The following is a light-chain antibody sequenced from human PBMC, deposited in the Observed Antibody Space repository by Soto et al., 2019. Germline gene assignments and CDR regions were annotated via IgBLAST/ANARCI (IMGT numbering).Light chain of an antibody. CDR1: QSVSSY. V-gene: IGKV3-11*01. CDR2: DAS. Sequence: EIVLTQSPATLSLSPGERATLSCRASQSVSSYLAWYQQKPGQAPRLLIYDASNRATGIPARFSGSGSGTAFTLTISSLEPEDFAVYYCQQRSNWPPGWTFGQGTKVELK. CDR3: QQRSNWPPGWT. J-gene: IGKJ1*01.